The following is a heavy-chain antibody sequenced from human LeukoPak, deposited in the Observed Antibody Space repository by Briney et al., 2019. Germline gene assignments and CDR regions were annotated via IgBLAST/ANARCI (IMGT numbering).Heavy chain of an antibody. Sequence: GASVKVSCKASGYTFTSYYMHWVRQAPGQGLEWMGIINPSGGSTSYAQKFQGRVTMTRDTATSTVYMELSSLRSEDTAVYYCAREGVEYCSGGSCSNWFDPWGQGTLVTVSS. J-gene: IGHJ5*02. CDR3: AREGVEYCSGGSCSNWFDP. CDR2: INPSGGST. CDR1: GYTFTSYY. V-gene: IGHV1-46*01. D-gene: IGHD2-15*01.